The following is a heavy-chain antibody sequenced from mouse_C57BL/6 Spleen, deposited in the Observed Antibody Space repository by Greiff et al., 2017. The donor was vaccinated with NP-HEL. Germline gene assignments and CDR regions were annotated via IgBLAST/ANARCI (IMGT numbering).Heavy chain of an antibody. CDR2: INPNNGGT. J-gene: IGHJ3*01. V-gene: IGHV1-18*01. D-gene: IGHD2-3*01. CDR3: ARRDYDGYPAWFAY. CDR1: GYTFTDYN. Sequence: VQLQQSGPELVKPGASVKIPCKASGYTFTDYNMDWVKQSHGKSLEWIGDINPNNGGTNYKQKFKGKATLTVDKSSSTAYMELRSLTSEDTAVYYCARRDYDGYPAWFAYWGQGTLVTVSA.